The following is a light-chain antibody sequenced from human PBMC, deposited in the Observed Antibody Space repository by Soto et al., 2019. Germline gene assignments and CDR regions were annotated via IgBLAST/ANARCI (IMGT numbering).Light chain of an antibody. J-gene: IGLJ1*01. V-gene: IGLV1-40*01. CDR1: SSNIGAGYD. CDR2: GNS. CDR3: QSYDSSLSGSV. Sequence: QPVLTQPPSVSGAPGQGVTISCTGSSSNIGAGYDVHWYQQLPGTAPKLLIYGNSNRPSGVPDRFSGSKSGTSASLAITGLQAEDEADYYCQSYDSSLSGSVFGTGTKVTVL.